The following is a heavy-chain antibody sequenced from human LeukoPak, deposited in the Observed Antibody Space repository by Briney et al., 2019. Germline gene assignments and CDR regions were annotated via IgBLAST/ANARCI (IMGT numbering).Heavy chain of an antibody. D-gene: IGHD3-10*01. CDR1: GYSFTSYW. CDR2: IYPGGSDT. J-gene: IGHJ4*02. V-gene: IGHV5-51*01. Sequence: HGESLKISCKGSGYSFTSYWIGWVRQMPGKGLEWMGIIYPGGSDTRYSPSFQGQVTISGDKSISTAYLQWSSLKASDTAMYYCARAEVGPGRLRTCDYWGQGTLVTVSS. CDR3: ARAEVGPGRLRTCDY.